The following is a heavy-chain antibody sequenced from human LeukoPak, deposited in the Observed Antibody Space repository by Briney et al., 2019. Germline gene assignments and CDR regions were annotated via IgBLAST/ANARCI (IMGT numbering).Heavy chain of an antibody. V-gene: IGHV4-34*01. J-gene: IGHJ6*02. CDR3: ARDPPVRYYYYGMDV. Sequence: SETLSLTCAVYGGSFSGYYWSWIRQPPGKGLEWIGEINHSGSTNYNPSLKSRVTISVDTSKNQFSLKLSSVTAADTAVFYCARDPPVRYYYYGMDVWGQATTVTVSS. CDR1: GGSFSGYY. CDR2: INHSGST.